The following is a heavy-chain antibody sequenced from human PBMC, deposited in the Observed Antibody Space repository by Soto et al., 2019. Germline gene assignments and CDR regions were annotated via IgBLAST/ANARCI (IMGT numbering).Heavy chain of an antibody. Sequence: QVQLVQSGAEVKKPGASVKVSCKASGYTFTTYGISWVRXAPGQGLEWMGWISGYNGNTNYAQKFQGRVTMTTDTXXXTAYMXXXXXXSDDXXVYYCARDPVAGTYFDYWGQGTLVTVSS. CDR2: ISGYNGNT. D-gene: IGHD6-19*01. CDR1: GYTFTTYG. J-gene: IGHJ4*02. CDR3: ARDPVAGTYFDY. V-gene: IGHV1-18*01.